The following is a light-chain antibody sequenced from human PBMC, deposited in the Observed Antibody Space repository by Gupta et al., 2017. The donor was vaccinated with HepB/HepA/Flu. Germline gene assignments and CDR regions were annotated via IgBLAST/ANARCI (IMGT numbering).Light chain of an antibody. V-gene: IGLV1-47*01. CDR3: AAWDDSRSGVV. CDR1: SSNIGSNY. CDR2: RNN. Sequence: HSVLTQPPSASGPPGQRVTISCSGSSSNIGSNYVYWYQQLPGTAPKLLIYRNNQRPSGVPDRFSGSKSGTSASLAISGLRAEDEADYYCAAWDDSRSGVVFGGGTKLTVL. J-gene: IGLJ2*01.